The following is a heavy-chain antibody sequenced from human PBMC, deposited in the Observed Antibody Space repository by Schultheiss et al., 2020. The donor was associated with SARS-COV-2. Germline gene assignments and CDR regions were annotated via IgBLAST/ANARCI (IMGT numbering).Heavy chain of an antibody. CDR1: GFTFSSYA. Sequence: GGSLRLSCAASGFTFSSYAMSWVRQAPGKGLEWVSGISGSGGSTYYAYSVKGRFTISRDNSKNTLYLQMNSLRAEDTAVYYCAKDRSRYCSSTRCYDAFDMWGQGTMVTVSS. J-gene: IGHJ3*02. CDR2: ISGSGGST. D-gene: IGHD2-2*01. V-gene: IGHV3-23*01. CDR3: AKDRSRYCSSTRCYDAFDM.